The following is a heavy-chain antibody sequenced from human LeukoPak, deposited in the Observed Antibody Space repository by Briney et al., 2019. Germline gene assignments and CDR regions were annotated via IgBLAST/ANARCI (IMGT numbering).Heavy chain of an antibody. CDR1: GGSFSGDY. J-gene: IGHJ1*01. V-gene: IGHV4-34*01. D-gene: IGHD3-9*01. Sequence: SETLSLTCAVYGGSFSGDYWSWIRQPPGKGLEWVGESNHSVNTNHNPSLKSRVTISIDPSKNQFSPKLSSVTAADPAVYYCARGDATGDILTDFDLWAQGTLVPVSS. CDR2: SNHSVNT. CDR3: ARGDATGDILTDFDL.